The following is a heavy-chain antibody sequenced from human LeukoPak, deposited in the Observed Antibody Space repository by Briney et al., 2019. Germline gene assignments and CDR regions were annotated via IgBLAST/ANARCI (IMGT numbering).Heavy chain of an antibody. CDR2: IFYSGST. CDR1: GGSISSDIYF. D-gene: IGHD6-19*01. J-gene: IGHJ5*02. CDR3: ARAKYSSGGNWFDP. V-gene: IGHV4-39*07. Sequence: SETLSLTCSVSGGSISSDIYFWGWIRQPPGKGLEWIGIIFYSGSTYYNPSLKSRVTISIDTSKSQFSLKVSSVTAADTAMYYCARAKYSSGGNWFDPWGQGALVTVSS.